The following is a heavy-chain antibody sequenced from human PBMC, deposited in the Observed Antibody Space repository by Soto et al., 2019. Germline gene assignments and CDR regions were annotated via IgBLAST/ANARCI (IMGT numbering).Heavy chain of an antibody. Sequence: GASVKVSCKASGYTFTSYYMHWVRQAPGQGLEWMGKINPSGGSTSNAQKFQGRVTMTRDTSTSTDYMELSSLRSDDTAVYYCTRGRGIAAAGYFDYWGQGTLVTVSS. D-gene: IGHD6-13*01. CDR3: TRGRGIAAAGYFDY. CDR2: INPSGGST. CDR1: GYTFTSYY. J-gene: IGHJ4*02. V-gene: IGHV1-46*03.